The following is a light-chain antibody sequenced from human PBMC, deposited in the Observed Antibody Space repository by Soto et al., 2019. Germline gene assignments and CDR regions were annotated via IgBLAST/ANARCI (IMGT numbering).Light chain of an antibody. V-gene: IGKV1-39*01. J-gene: IGKJ3*01. CDR3: QQSYNTVT. CDR2: IAS. Sequence: DIQMTQSPFSLSASVGDRVIITCRASQSISSYLNWYQQKPGKAPNLLLYIASSLQNGVPSRFSGSGSGTEFTLTISSLQPEDFVTYYCQQSYNTVTFGPGTKVDIK. CDR1: QSISSY.